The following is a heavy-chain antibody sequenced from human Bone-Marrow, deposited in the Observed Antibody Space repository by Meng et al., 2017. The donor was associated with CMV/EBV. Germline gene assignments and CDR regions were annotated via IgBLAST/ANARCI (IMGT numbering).Heavy chain of an antibody. CDR1: GFTFSSYW. Sequence: GGSLRLSCAASGFTFSSYWMSWVRQAPGKGLEWVANIKQDGSEKYYVDSVKGRFTISRDNAKNSLYLQMNSLRAEDTAVYYCARAALVFDIVVVPAAIQAYFDYWGQGTRVTVSS. D-gene: IGHD2-2*02. CDR2: IKQDGSEK. J-gene: IGHJ4*02. V-gene: IGHV3-7*01. CDR3: ARAALVFDIVVVPAAIQAYFDY.